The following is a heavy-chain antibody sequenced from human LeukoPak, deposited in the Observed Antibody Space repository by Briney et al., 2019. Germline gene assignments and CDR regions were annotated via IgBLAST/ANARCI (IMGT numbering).Heavy chain of an antibody. CDR3: ARAPITSPFYFDY. V-gene: IGHV3-20*04. D-gene: IGHD2-2*01. J-gene: IGHJ4*02. CDR1: GFAFDDHG. CDR2: INWNGGST. Sequence: GGSLRLSCTASGFAFDDHGMSWVRQAPGKGLEWVSGINWNGGSTGYADPLRGRFTISRDNAKNSLYLQMDSLRAEDTALYYCARAPITSPFYFDYWGQGTLVTVSS.